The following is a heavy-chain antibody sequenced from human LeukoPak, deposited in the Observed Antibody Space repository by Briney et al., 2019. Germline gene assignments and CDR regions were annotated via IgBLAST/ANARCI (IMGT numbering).Heavy chain of an antibody. V-gene: IGHV3-21*01. CDR1: GFTFSSYS. CDR2: ISSSSYI. Sequence: GGSLRLSCAASGFTFSSYSMNWVRQAPGKGLEWVSSISSSSYIYYADSVKGRFTISRDNAKNSLYLQMNSLRAEDTAVYYCARDRGYGIYRDYPYWGQGTLVTVSS. J-gene: IGHJ4*02. CDR3: ARDRGYGIYRDYPY. D-gene: IGHD4-17*01.